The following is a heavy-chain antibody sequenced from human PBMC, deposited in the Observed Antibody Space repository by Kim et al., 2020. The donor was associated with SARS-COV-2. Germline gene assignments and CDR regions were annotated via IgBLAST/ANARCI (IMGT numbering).Heavy chain of an antibody. CDR2: IRSKAYGGTT. CDR1: GFTFGDYA. Sequence: GGSLRLSCTASGFTFGDYAMSWFRQAPGKGLEWVGFIRSKAYGGTTEYAASVKGRFTISRDDSKSIAYLQMNSLKTEDTAVYYCTRDPSYCSSTSCYVIWGQGTLVTVSS. V-gene: IGHV3-49*03. CDR3: TRDPSYCSSTSCYVI. D-gene: IGHD2-2*01. J-gene: IGHJ4*02.